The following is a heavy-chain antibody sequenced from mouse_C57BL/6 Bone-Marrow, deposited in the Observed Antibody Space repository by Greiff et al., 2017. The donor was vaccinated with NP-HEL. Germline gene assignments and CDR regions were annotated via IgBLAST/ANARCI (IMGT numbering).Heavy chain of an antibody. Sequence: EVKLLESGGGLVQPGGSLKLSCAASGIDFSRYWMSLVRRAPGKGLEWIGEINPDSSTINYAPSLKDKFIISRDNAKNTLYLQMSKVRSEDTALYYCARYYYGSSYDYFDYWGQGTTLTVSS. CDR1: GIDFSRYW. J-gene: IGHJ2*01. V-gene: IGHV4-1*01. CDR2: INPDSSTI. D-gene: IGHD1-1*01. CDR3: ARYYYGSSYDYFDY.